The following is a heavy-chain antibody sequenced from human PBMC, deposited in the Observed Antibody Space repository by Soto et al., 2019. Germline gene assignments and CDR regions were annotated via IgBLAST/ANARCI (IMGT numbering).Heavy chain of an antibody. Sequence: GGSLRLSCEGSGISFNIYAMSWVRQAPGKGLEWISAIIGSGSSTYYADSVKGRFTISRDNSKSNLYVQMISLRAEDTAFYYCATGGYCTVSTCYAHDYGGQGTMATVSP. CDR1: GISFNIYA. CDR2: IIGSGSST. D-gene: IGHD2-8*02. V-gene: IGHV3-23*01. J-gene: IGHJ4*02. CDR3: ATGGYCTVSTCYAHDY.